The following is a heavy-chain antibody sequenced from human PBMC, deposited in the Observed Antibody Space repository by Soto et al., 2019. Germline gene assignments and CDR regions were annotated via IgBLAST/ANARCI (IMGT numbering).Heavy chain of an antibody. CDR3: TTDLPWSYGALGY. D-gene: IGHD1-26*01. J-gene: IGHJ4*02. V-gene: IGHV3-15*01. Sequence: TGGSLRLSCAASGFNFDNAWMTWVRQAPGKGPEWVGRIKSKIDSGTTDYASPVKGRFTISRDDSKNMLYLEMNSLKTEDTAMYYCTTDLPWSYGALGYWGQGTLVTVSS. CDR2: IKSKIDSGTT. CDR1: GFNFDNAW.